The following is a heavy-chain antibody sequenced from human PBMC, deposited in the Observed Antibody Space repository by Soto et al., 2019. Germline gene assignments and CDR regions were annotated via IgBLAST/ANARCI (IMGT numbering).Heavy chain of an antibody. J-gene: IGHJ5*02. V-gene: IGHV1-69*06. D-gene: IGHD4-17*01. CDR1: GGTFSSYA. Sequence: QVPLVQSGAEVKKPGSSVKVSCKASGGTFSSYAISWVRQAPGQGLEWMGGIIPIFGTANYAQKFQGRVTITADKSTSTAYMELSSLRSEDTAVYYCARGKSFIYGDYDRWFDPWGQGTLVTVSS. CDR2: IIPIFGTA. CDR3: ARGKSFIYGDYDRWFDP.